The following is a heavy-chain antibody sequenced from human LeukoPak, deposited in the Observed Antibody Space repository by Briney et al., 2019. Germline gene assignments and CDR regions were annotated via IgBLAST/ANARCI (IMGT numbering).Heavy chain of an antibody. CDR1: GGTFISYA. Sequence: SVKVSCKASGGTFISYAISWVRQAPGQGLEWMGGIIPIFGTANYAQKFQGRVTMTRDTSISTAYMELSRLRSDDTAVYYRARDQVAPGDYWGQGTLVTVSS. D-gene: IGHD2-2*01. J-gene: IGHJ4*02. V-gene: IGHV1-69*05. CDR2: IIPIFGTA. CDR3: ARDQVAPGDY.